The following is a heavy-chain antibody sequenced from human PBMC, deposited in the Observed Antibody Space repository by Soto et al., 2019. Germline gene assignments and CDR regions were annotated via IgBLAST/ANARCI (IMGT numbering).Heavy chain of an antibody. V-gene: IGHV4-61*01. CDR1: GSPVSDKTHY. CDR2: VYYSGTT. J-gene: IGHJ4*02. CDR3: ARTTAVPNSLRSRYFFDY. Sequence: SETLSLTCSLSGSPVSDKTHYWSWIRQPTGKRLEWIGYVYYSGTTNYNPSRKSRVTISVDLSKNQFSLGLSSVTTADPALYYCARTTAVPNSLRSRYFFDYWGQGTRVTVS. D-gene: IGHD4-17*01.